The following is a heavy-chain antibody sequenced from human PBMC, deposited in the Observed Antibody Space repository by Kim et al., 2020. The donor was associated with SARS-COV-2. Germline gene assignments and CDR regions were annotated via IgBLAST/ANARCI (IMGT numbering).Heavy chain of an antibody. V-gene: IGHV1-24*01. CDR2: FDPEDGET. CDR3: ATAVAVTGRSSDYYYYYGMDV. Sequence: ASVKVSCKVSRYTLTELSMHWVRQAPGKGLEWMGGFDPEDGETIYAQKFQGRVTMTEDTSTDTAYMELSSLRSEDTAVYYCATAVAVTGRSSDYYYYYGMDVCGRGTTVTVSS. J-gene: IGHJ6*02. D-gene: IGHD6-19*01. CDR1: RYTLTELS.